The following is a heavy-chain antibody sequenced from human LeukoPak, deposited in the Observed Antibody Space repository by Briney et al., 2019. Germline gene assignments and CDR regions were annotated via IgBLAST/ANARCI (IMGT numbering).Heavy chain of an antibody. CDR3: ARDRVRGNSNPFFDY. J-gene: IGHJ4*02. CDR1: GGSVSSGTYC. D-gene: IGHD4-11*01. Sequence: SETLSLTCTVSGGSVSSGTYCWSWIRQPPGKGLEWIGYIYYSGSTNYNPSLKSRVTISVDTSKNQFSLKLNSVTAADTAVYYCARDRVRGNSNPFFDYWGQGTLVTVSS. CDR2: IYYSGST. V-gene: IGHV4-61*01.